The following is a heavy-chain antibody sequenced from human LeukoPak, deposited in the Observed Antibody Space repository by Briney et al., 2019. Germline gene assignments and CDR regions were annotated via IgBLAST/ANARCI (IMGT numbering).Heavy chain of an antibody. CDR3: ARDLGGWFDP. V-gene: IGHV1-2*02. CDR1: VYTFTGYN. D-gene: IGHD1-26*01. J-gene: IGHJ5*02. CDR2: INPNSGGT. Sequence: ASVKVSRKGSVYTFTGYNIQWVRQAPGQGREWMGWINPNSGGTNYAQKFQGRVTMTRDTSISTADMEQSRLRPDDTAVYYCARDLGGWFDPSGQGTLVTVSS.